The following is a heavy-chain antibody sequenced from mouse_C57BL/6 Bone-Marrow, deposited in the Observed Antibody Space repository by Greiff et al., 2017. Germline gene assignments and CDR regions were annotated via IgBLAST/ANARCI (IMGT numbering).Heavy chain of an antibody. D-gene: IGHD2-2*01. Sequence: EVQGVESGGGLVKPGGSLKLSCAASGFTFSSYAMSWVRQTPEKRLEWVATISDGGSYTYYPDNVKGRFTISRDNAKNNLYLQMSHLKSEDTAMYYCARRGYDFAYWGQGTLVTVSA. CDR1: GFTFSSYA. V-gene: IGHV5-4*03. CDR3: ARRGYDFAY. J-gene: IGHJ3*01. CDR2: ISDGGSYT.